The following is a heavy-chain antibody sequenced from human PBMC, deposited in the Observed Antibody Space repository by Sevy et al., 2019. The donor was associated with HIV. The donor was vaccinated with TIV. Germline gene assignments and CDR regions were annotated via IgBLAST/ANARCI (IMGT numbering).Heavy chain of an antibody. J-gene: IGHJ4*02. D-gene: IGHD6-19*01. Sequence: SQTPSLTCAISGDSVSSNSAAWTWIRQSPSRGLEWLGRTYYRSQWYNDYAVSVKSRITINPDTSKNQFSLQLNSVTPEDTAVYYCARDPRSSGWYIPYYFDYWGQGTLVTVSS. CDR2: TYYRSQWYN. V-gene: IGHV6-1*01. CDR3: ARDPRSSGWYIPYYFDY. CDR1: GDSVSSNSAA.